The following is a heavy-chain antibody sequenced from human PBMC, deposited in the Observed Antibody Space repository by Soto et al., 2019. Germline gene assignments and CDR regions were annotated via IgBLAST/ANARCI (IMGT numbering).Heavy chain of an antibody. D-gene: IGHD5-18*01. J-gene: IGHJ6*02. Sequence: QVQLVQSGAEVKMPGASVEVSCKSSGYTFTSYAIHWVRQAPGQRLEWMGWINTGNGNTKYSQRFQGRVTITRDTSASTAYMELSSLISEDTAVYYCVRGRFPADSTYHYGMDVWGQGTTVTVSS. CDR3: VRGRFPADSTYHYGMDV. CDR1: GYTFTSYA. V-gene: IGHV1-3*04. CDR2: INTGNGNT.